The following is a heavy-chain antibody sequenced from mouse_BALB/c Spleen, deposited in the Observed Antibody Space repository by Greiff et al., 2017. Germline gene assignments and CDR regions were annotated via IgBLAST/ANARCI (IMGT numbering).Heavy chain of an antibody. J-gene: IGHJ4*01. CDR3: ARGALPNYAMDY. D-gene: IGHD2-1*01. V-gene: IGHV1S56*01. Sequence: QVQLKHSGPELVKPGALVKISCKASGYTFTSYDINWVKQRPGQGLEWIGWIYPGDGSTKYNEKFKGKATLTADKSSSTAYMQLSSLTSENSAVYFCARGALPNYAMDYWGQGTSVTVSS. CDR2: IYPGDGST. CDR1: GYTFTSYD.